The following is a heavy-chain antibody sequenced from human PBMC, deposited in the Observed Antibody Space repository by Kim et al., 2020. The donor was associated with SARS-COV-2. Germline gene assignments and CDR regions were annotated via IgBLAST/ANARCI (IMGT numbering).Heavy chain of an antibody. D-gene: IGHD3-9*01. J-gene: IGHJ4*02. Sequence: SSNPSLKSVVTMSVDTSRNQFSLKLSSVTAADTAVYYCARGKSDITHFDYWGQGTLVTVSS. V-gene: IGHV4-31*01. CDR3: ARGKSDITHFDY.